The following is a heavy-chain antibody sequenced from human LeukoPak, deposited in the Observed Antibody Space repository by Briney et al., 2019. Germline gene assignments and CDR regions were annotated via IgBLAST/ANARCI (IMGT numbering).Heavy chain of an antibody. V-gene: IGHV1-3*01. CDR2: INAGNDDT. CDR1: GYTFTNYA. D-gene: IGHD2-15*01. CDR3: ARERWHCRGNDCYSVYYYGLDV. Sequence: ASVKVSCKASGYTFTNYAFHWVRQAPGQRLEWLGWINAGNDDTKYSQKFQARVTITRDTSASTVYMELSSLTSDDTAVYYCARERWHCRGNDCYSVYYYGLDVWGQGTTATVSS. J-gene: IGHJ6*02.